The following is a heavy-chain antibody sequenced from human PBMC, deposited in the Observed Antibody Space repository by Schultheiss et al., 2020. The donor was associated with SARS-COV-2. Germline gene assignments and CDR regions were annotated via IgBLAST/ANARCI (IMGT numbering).Heavy chain of an antibody. Sequence: ASVKVSCKASGYTFTSYDINWVRQATGQGLEWMGWMNPNSGNTGYAQKFQGRVTITRDTSASTAYMELSSLRSEDTAVYYCAREGYSSGWYTAGWFDPWGQGTLVTVSS. CDR2: MNPNSGNT. V-gene: IGHV1-8*01. CDR1: GYTFTSYD. J-gene: IGHJ5*02. CDR3: AREGYSSGWYTAGWFDP. D-gene: IGHD6-19*01.